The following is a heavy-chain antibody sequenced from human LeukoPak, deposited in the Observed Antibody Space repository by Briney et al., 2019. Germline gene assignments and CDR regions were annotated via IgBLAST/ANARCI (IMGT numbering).Heavy chain of an antibody. CDR3: TKAPSLTSGWSFYFDS. V-gene: IGHV3-9*03. Sequence: GGSLRLSCAASGFTFDDYAMHWVRQAPGKGLEWVSGISWNSGSIGYADSVKGRFTISRDDAKNSLFLQMNSLRLEDMAFYYCTKAPSLTSGWSFYFDSWGQGTLVTVSS. CDR2: ISWNSGSI. J-gene: IGHJ4*02. CDR1: GFTFDDYA. D-gene: IGHD6-19*01.